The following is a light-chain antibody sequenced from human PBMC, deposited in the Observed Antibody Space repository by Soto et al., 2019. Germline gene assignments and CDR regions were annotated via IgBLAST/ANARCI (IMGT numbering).Light chain of an antibody. CDR1: QSISYTSNNKTY. J-gene: IGKJ3*01. CDR3: QQYYASPFT. CDR2: WAS. V-gene: IGKV4-1*01. Sequence: DIVMTQFPGSLALSLGERAIINCKSSQSISYTSNNKTYLAWFQQRPSQPPKLIIYWASIRESGVPGRFSGSGSGTEFTLTISSLQAEDVAFYYCQQYYASPFTFGPGTKVEI.